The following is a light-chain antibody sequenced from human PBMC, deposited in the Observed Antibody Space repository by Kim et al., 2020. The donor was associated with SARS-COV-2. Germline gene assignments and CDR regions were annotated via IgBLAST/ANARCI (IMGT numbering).Light chain of an antibody. Sequence: PGQEVTIPCSGSSSNIGNNYVSWYQQLPGTAPKLLIYDNNKRPSGIPDRFSGSKSGTSATLGITGLQTGDEADYYCGTWDSSLSAVFGGGTQLTVL. V-gene: IGLV1-51*01. J-gene: IGLJ3*02. CDR2: DNN. CDR3: GTWDSSLSAV. CDR1: SSNIGNNY.